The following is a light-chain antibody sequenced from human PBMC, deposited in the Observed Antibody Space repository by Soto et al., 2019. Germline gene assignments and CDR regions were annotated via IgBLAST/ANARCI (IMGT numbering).Light chain of an antibody. V-gene: IGLV2-11*01. Sequence: QSALTQPRSVSGSPGQSVTISCTGTSSDVGGHNYVSWYQQHPGKAPKLVIYDVSKRPSGVPDRFSGSKSGNTASLTISGLQAEDEADYYCCSYAGSYTFVVFGGGTQLTVL. CDR3: CSYAGSYTFVV. CDR2: DVS. J-gene: IGLJ2*01. CDR1: SSDVGGHNY.